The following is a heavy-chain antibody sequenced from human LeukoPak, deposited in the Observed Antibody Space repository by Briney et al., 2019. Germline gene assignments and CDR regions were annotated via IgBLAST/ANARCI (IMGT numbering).Heavy chain of an antibody. J-gene: IGHJ4*02. CDR2: INSDGLIT. CDR3: AKDNRAFCTSGVCSSFDY. V-gene: IGHV3-74*01. D-gene: IGHD2-8*01. Sequence: GGSLRLSCAASGFTFSNYWMHWVRQAPGKGLVWVSRINSDGLITNYADSVKGRFTVSRDNPKNTLYLQMSGLRDEDTAVYYCAKDNRAFCTSGVCSSFDYWGQGALVTVSS. CDR1: GFTFSNYW.